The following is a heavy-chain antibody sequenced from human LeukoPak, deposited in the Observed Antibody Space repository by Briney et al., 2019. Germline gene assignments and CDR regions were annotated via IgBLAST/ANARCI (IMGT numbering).Heavy chain of an antibody. J-gene: IGHJ4*02. CDR2: ISGYNGKT. D-gene: IGHD3-10*01. CDR1: GGTFSSYA. CDR3: ARVGDF. Sequence: ASVKVSCNASGGTFSSYAINWVRQAPGQGLEWMGWISGYNGKTNYAQKFQGRVTMTTDTSTNTAYMDLTSLTSDDTAVYYCARVGDFWGQGTLVTVSS. V-gene: IGHV1-18*01.